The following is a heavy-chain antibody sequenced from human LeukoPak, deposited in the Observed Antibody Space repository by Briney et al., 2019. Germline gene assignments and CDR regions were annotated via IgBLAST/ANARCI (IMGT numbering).Heavy chain of an antibody. V-gene: IGHV4-59*08. J-gene: IGHJ4*02. CDR1: GGXIXXXX. Sequence: PSETLSLXXTVSGGXIXXXXXXXXXQXXXXGLEWXGXIXXSGXXXXXXSXXXXVTXXIDTSKNQFSLKLTSVTAADTAVYYCAAGTPALEFWGQGTLVTVSS. D-gene: IGHD2-15*01. CDR2: IXXSGXX. CDR3: AAGTPALEF.